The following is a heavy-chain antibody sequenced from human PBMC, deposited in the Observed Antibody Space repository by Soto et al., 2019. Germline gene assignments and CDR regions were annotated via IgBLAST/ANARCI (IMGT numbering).Heavy chain of an antibody. D-gene: IGHD4-17*01. J-gene: IGHJ4*02. CDR1: GGSFSGYY. Sequence: QVQLQQWGAGLLKPSETLSLTCAVYGGSFSGYYWSWIRQPPGKGLEWIGEINHSGSTNYNPSLKSXXTISVDTSKTQFSLKLSSVTAADTAVYYCAREYGDYGVIDYWGQGTPVTVSS. CDR3: AREYGDYGVIDY. CDR2: INHSGST. V-gene: IGHV4-34*01.